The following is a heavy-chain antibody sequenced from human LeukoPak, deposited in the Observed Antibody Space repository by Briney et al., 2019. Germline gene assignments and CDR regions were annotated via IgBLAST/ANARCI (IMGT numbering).Heavy chain of an antibody. CDR3: ARDDSSRDDSGGYHY. Sequence: PSETLSPTYTVSGDSINSYLWSWIRQPAGKGLEWIGRIHMSGSTNYNPSLRSQVAISMDNSKNQFSLKLKSVTAADTAVYYCARDDSSRDDSGGYHYWGQGTLVTISS. D-gene: IGHD3-22*01. CDR1: GDSINSYL. J-gene: IGHJ4*02. V-gene: IGHV4-4*07. CDR2: IHMSGST.